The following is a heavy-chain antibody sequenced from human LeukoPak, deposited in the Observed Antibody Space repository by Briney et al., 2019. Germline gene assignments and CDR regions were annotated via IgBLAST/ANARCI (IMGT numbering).Heavy chain of an antibody. CDR3: AKDRGDGYNLFDY. V-gene: IGHV3-33*06. D-gene: IGHD5-24*01. Sequence: GRSLRLSCAASGFTFSSYGMHWVRQAPGKGLEWVAVIWYDGSNKYYADSVKGRFTISRGNSKNTLYLQMNSLRAEDTAVYYCAKDRGDGYNLFDYWGQGTLVTVSS. CDR2: IWYDGSNK. J-gene: IGHJ4*02. CDR1: GFTFSSYG.